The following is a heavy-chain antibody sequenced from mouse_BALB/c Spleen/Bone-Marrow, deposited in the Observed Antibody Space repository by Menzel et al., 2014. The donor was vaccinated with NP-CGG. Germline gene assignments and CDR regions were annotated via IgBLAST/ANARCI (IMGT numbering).Heavy chain of an antibody. CDR3: TRYGYDPLYAMDY. Sequence: VQLQQSGAELVKPGASVKLSCKAPGYTFTSYYMYWVKQRPGQGLEWIGGINPSNGGTNFNEKFKSKATLTVDKSSSTAYMQLSSLTSEDSAVYYCTRYGYDPLYAMDYWGQGTSVTVSS. D-gene: IGHD2-3*01. J-gene: IGHJ4*01. CDR1: GYTFTSYY. CDR2: INPSNGGT. V-gene: IGHV1S81*02.